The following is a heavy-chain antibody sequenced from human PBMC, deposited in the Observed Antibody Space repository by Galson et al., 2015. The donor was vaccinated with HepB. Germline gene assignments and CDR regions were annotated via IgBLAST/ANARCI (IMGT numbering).Heavy chain of an antibody. D-gene: IGHD6-19*01. J-gene: IGHJ1*01. CDR3: ARAHTNGWLAIEH. CDR1: EFTAGSSY. CDR2: IYNGGTT. Sequence: SLRLSCAVSEFTAGSSYMTWVRQAPGKGLESVPVIYNGGTTKYADSVKGRFTISRHSSSNSVYLQMNSLRAEDTAVYYCARAHTNGWLAIEHWGQGTLVTVSS. V-gene: IGHV3-53*04.